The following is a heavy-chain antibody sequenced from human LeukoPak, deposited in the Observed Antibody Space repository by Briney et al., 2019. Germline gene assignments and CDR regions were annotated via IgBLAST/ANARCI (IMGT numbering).Heavy chain of an antibody. CDR2: VSSEGNT. V-gene: IGHV3-23*01. CDR1: GFTFSSFA. CDR3: AKLTTGTTVYYYYGMDV. J-gene: IGHJ6*02. Sequence: GGSLRLSCAASGFTFSSFAMSWVRQAPGKGLQWVSAVSSEGNTFYADSVKGRFTISRDNSNNTLYLQMNSLRAEDTAVYYCAKLTTGTTVYYYYGMDVWGQGTTVTVSS. D-gene: IGHD1-1*01.